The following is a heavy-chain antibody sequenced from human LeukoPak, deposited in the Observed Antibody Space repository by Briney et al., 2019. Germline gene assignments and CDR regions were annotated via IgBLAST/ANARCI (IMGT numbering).Heavy chain of an antibody. D-gene: IGHD3-10*01. CDR2: ISGCGGST. Sequence: PGGSLRLSCAASGFTFSSYAMSWVRQAPGKGLEWVSAISGCGGSTYYADSVKGRFTISRDNSKNTLYLQMNSLRAEDTAVYYCAKFPYYYGSGSWDYWGQGTLVTVSS. CDR1: GFTFSSYA. J-gene: IGHJ4*02. V-gene: IGHV3-23*01. CDR3: AKFPYYYGSGSWDY.